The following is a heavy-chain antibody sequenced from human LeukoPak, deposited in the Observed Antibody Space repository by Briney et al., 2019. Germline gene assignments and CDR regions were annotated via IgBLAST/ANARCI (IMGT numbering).Heavy chain of an antibody. CDR2: SSGGST. V-gene: IGHV3-23*01. CDR3: AKVFRSGDLFVSDY. Sequence: PGGSLRLSCAASGFTFGSFVMSWVRQAPGKGLEWVSGSSGGSTYYADSVKGRFTISRDNSKNTLYLQMSSLRAEDTAVYYCAKVFRSGDLFVSDYWGQGTLVTVSS. CDR1: GFTFGSFV. J-gene: IGHJ4*02. D-gene: IGHD2-21*02.